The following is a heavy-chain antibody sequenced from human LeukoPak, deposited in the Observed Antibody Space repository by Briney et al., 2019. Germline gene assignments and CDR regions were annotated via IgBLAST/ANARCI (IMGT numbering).Heavy chain of an antibody. CDR2: ISYDGSNK. V-gene: IGHV3-30*18. CDR1: GFTFSSYG. Sequence: GGSLRLSCAASGFTFSSYGMHWVRQAPGKGLEWVAVISYDGSNKYYADSVKGGFTISRDNSKNTLYLQMNSLRAEDTAVYYCAKDGASASGSYLAFDYWGQGTLVTVSS. D-gene: IGHD1-26*01. J-gene: IGHJ4*02. CDR3: AKDGASASGSYLAFDY.